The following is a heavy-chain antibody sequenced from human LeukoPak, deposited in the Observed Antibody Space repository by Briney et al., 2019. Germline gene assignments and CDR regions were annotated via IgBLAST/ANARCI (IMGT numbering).Heavy chain of an antibody. CDR2: INKDGSEK. CDR3: ARIGSDNWNDRGSDY. CDR1: GFTFNNYW. V-gene: IGHV3-7*01. J-gene: IGHJ4*02. Sequence: PGGSLRLSCAASGFTFNNYWMSWVRQAPGKGLEWVANINKDGSEKYYVGSVKGRFTISRDNAKNSLYLQMNSLRAEDTAVYYCARIGSDNWNDRGSDYWGQGTLVTVSS. D-gene: IGHD1-20*01.